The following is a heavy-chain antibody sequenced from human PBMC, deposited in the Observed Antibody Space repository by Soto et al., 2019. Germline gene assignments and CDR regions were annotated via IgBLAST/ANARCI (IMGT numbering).Heavy chain of an antibody. Sequence: ASVKVSCKASGYTFTSYGISWVRQAPGQGLEWMGWISAYNGNTNYAQKLQGRVTMTTDTSTSTAYMELRSLRSDDTAVYYCARDKRFLFSPEPKDAFDIWGQGTMVTVSS. J-gene: IGHJ3*02. V-gene: IGHV1-18*01. D-gene: IGHD3-3*01. CDR1: GYTFTSYG. CDR3: ARDKRFLFSPEPKDAFDI. CDR2: ISAYNGNT.